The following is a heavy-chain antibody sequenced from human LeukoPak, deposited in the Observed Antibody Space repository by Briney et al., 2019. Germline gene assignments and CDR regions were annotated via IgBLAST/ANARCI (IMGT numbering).Heavy chain of an antibody. V-gene: IGHV3-23*01. Sequence: GGSLRLSCAASGFTFSSYAMSWVRQAPGKGLEWVSAISGSGGSTYYADSVKGRFSISRDNSKNTLYLQMNSLRAENTAIYYCAKEGYYGDYWNGMFDYWGQGALVTVSS. CDR1: GFTFSSYA. CDR2: ISGSGGST. D-gene: IGHD4-17*01. J-gene: IGHJ4*02. CDR3: AKEGYYGDYWNGMFDY.